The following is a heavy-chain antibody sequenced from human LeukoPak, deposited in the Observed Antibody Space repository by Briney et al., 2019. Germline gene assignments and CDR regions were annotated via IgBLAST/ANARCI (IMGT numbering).Heavy chain of an antibody. J-gene: IGHJ6*03. CDR3: ARTRDNYYYMDV. D-gene: IGHD2-2*01. V-gene: IGHV3-66*01. CDR1: EFTVSNNY. Sequence: GGSLRLSCAASEFTVSNNYLSWVRQAPGKGLEWVSIIYSGGSTYYADSVKGRFTISRDNSKNSLYLQVNSLRAEDTAVYYCARTRDNYYYMDVWGKGTTVTVSS. CDR2: IYSGGST.